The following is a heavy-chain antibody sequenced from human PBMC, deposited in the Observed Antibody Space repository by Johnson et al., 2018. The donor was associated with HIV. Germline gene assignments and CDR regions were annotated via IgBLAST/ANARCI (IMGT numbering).Heavy chain of an antibody. D-gene: IGHD4-23*01. CDR2: INWNGGSTI. Sequence: MLLVESGGGVVRPGGSLRLSCAASGFTFDDYGMSWVRQVPGKGLAWVSGINWNGGSTIYYADSVKGRFTISRDNAKNSLYLQMNSLRAGDTAVYYCARGDYGGNLDAFDIWGQGTMVTVSS. J-gene: IGHJ3*02. V-gene: IGHV3-20*04. CDR1: GFTFDDYG. CDR3: ARGDYGGNLDAFDI.